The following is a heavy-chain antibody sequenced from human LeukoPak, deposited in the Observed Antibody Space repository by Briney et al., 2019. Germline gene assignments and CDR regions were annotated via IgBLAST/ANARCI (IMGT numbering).Heavy chain of an antibody. CDR1: GFTFSSYA. D-gene: IGHD5-18*01. CDR3: AKTYSYGSWGYYFDY. V-gene: IGHV3-23*01. Sequence: PGGSLRLSCAASGFTFSSYAMSWVRQAPGKGLEWVSAISGSGGSTYYADSVKGRFTNSRDNSKNTLYLQMNSLRAEDTAVYYCAKTYSYGSWGYYFDYWGQGTLVTVSS. CDR2: ISGSGGST. J-gene: IGHJ4*02.